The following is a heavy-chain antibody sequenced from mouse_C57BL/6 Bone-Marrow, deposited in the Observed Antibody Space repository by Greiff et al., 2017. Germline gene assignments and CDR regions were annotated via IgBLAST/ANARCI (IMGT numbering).Heavy chain of an antibody. D-gene: IGHD1-1*01. CDR1: GFSLTSYG. V-gene: IGHV2-2*01. Sequence: QMQLKESGPGLVQPSQSLSITCTVSGFSLTSYGVHWVRQSPGKGLEWLGVIWSGGSTDYNAAFISRLSISKDNSKSQVFCKMNSLQADDTAIYYCARVTTVVHFDYWGQGTTLTVSS. CDR2: IWSGGST. J-gene: IGHJ2*01. CDR3: ARVTTVVHFDY.